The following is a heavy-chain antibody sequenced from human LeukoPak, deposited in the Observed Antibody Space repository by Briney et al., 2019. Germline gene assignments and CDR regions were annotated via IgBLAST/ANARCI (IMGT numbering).Heavy chain of an antibody. Sequence: PGGSLRLSCAASGFTFSSYSMNWVRQAPGKGLEWVSSISSSSSYIYYADSVKGRFTISRDNAKNSLYLQMNSLRAEDTAVYYCARDLRPARYSGSHDAFDIWGQGTMVTVSS. CDR2: ISSSSSYI. J-gene: IGHJ3*02. V-gene: IGHV3-21*01. D-gene: IGHD1-26*01. CDR1: GFTFSSYS. CDR3: ARDLRPARYSGSHDAFDI.